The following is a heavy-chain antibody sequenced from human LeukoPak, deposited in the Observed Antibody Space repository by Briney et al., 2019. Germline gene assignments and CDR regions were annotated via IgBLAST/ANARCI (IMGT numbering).Heavy chain of an antibody. J-gene: IGHJ3*02. V-gene: IGHV3-23*01. D-gene: IGHD5-18*01. CDR3: TRGWIQLWNDAFDI. CDR2: ISDSGGST. Sequence: GSLRLSCAASEFTFSSYAMSWVRQAPGKGLEWVSVISDSGGSTYYANSVRGRFTISRDNSKSTLYLQMNSLRAEDTAVYYCTRGWIQLWNDAFDIWGQGTLVTVSS. CDR1: EFTFSSYA.